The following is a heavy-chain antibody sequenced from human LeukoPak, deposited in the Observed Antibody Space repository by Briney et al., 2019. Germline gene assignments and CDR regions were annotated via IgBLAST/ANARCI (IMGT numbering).Heavy chain of an antibody. J-gene: IGHJ4*02. CDR1: GDSASDYY. CDR2: STFSGST. D-gene: IGHD4-17*01. CDR3: ARSGGYYVFDY. Sequence: PSETLSLTCTVSGDSASDYYWSWIRQSPGKGLQWIGQSTFSGSTNYNPSLKSRVTILVDKSKNQFSLKMSSVTAADTAVYYCARSGGYYVFDYWGQGTLVTVSS. V-gene: IGHV4-59*02.